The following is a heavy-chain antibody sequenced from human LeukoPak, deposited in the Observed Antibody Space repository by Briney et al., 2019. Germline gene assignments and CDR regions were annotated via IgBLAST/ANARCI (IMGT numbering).Heavy chain of an antibody. CDR2: ISYDGSNK. D-gene: IGHD4-17*01. CDR1: GFTFSSYG. Sequence: GGSLRLSCAASGFTFSSYGMHWVRQAPGKGLEWVAVISYDGSNKYYADSVKGRFTISRDNSKNTLYLQMNSLRAEDTAVYYCAKVLGDYGDYPPGDYYYGMDVWGQGTTVTVSS. V-gene: IGHV3-30*18. CDR3: AKVLGDYGDYPPGDYYYGMDV. J-gene: IGHJ6*02.